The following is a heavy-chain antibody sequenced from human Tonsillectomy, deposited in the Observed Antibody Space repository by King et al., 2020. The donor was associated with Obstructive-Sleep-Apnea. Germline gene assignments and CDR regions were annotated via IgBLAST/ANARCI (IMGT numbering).Heavy chain of an antibody. J-gene: IGHJ4*02. Sequence: VQLVESGGGVVQPGGSLRLSCAASGFTFSSYVMHWVRQAPGKGLEWVTFIWDDGSNKYYADSVKGRFTISRDNSKNTLSLQMNSLRAEDTAVYYCARARSVAHPNDYWGQGTLVTVSS. D-gene: IGHD6-19*01. CDR2: IWDDGSNK. CDR1: GFTFSSYV. V-gene: IGHV3-30*02. CDR3: ARARSVAHPNDY.